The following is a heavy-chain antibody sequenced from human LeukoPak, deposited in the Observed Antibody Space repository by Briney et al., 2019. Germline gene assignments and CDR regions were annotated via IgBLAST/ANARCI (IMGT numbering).Heavy chain of an antibody. V-gene: IGHV1-8*03. CDR2: MNPNSGNT. Sequence: GASVKVSCQASGYTFTSYDINWVRQATGQGLEWMGWMNPNSGNTGYAQKFQGRVTITRNTSISTAYMELSSLRSEDTAVYYCARFDDSSGYSDYWGQGTLVTVSS. D-gene: IGHD3-22*01. J-gene: IGHJ4*02. CDR1: GYTFTSYD. CDR3: ARFDDSSGYSDY.